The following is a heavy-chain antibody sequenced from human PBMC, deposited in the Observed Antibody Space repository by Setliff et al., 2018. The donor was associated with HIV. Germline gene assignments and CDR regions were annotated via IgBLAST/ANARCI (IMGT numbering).Heavy chain of an antibody. J-gene: IGHJ4*02. CDR3: AGTYYYGSGATR. V-gene: IGHV1-46*01. CDR2: INPSGGST. Sequence: ASVKVSCKASGYTFTGYYMHWVRQAPGQGLEWMGIINPSGGSTSYAQKFQGRVTMTRDTSTRTVYMELSSLRSEDTAVYYCAGTYYYGSGATRWGQGTLVTVSS. D-gene: IGHD3-10*01. CDR1: GYTFTGYY.